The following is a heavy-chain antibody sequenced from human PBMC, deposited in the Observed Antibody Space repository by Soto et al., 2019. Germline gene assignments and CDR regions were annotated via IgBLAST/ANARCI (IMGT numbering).Heavy chain of an antibody. V-gene: IGHV3-23*01. CDR3: AKCGNHGYCTNGVCCRYFDL. CDR1: GFNFSSYA. Sequence: GSLRLSCAASGFNFSSYAMSWVRQAPGKGLEWGSAISGSGGSTYYADPVKGRFTISRDNSKNTLYLQMNSLRAEDTAVYYCAKCGNHGYCTNGVCCRYFDLWGRGTLVTVSS. J-gene: IGHJ2*01. CDR2: ISGSGGST. D-gene: IGHD2-8*01.